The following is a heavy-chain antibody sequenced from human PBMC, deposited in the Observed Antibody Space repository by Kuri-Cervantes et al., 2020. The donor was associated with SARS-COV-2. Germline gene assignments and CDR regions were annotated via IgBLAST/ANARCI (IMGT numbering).Heavy chain of an antibody. D-gene: IGHD3-3*01. CDR3: ARLGSITIFGVPPPLDYHYDDMDV. Sequence: ASVKVSCKASGYTFTSYGISWVRQDPGQGLEWMGWISAYNGNTNYAQKLQGRVTMTTDTSTSTAYMELRSLRSDDTAVYYCARLGSITIFGVPPPLDYHYDDMDVWGQGTTVTVSS. CDR2: ISAYNGNT. CDR1: GYTFTSYG. J-gene: IGHJ6*02. V-gene: IGHV1-18*01.